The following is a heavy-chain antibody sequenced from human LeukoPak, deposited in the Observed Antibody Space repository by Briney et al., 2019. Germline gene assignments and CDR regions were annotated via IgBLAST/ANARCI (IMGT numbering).Heavy chain of an antibody. CDR2: IHPFGTT. Sequence: NSSETLSLTCAVYGGSFSGYYLTWIRQTPGKGLEWIGEIHPFGTTSYNPSLESRVTLSLDTSKSQFSLSLTSVTAADTAVYYCARVNLEPGIIAARLRGRNWFDPWGQGTLVTVSS. CDR1: GGSFSGYY. D-gene: IGHD6-6*01. V-gene: IGHV4-34*01. J-gene: IGHJ5*02. CDR3: ARVNLEPGIIAARLRGRNWFDP.